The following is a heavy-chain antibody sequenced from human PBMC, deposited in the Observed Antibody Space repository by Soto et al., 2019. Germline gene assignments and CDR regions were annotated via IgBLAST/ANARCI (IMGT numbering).Heavy chain of an antibody. D-gene: IGHD4-17*01. V-gene: IGHV4-59*01. CDR3: ARDRYGDYPPTLDAFDI. CDR2: IYYSGST. CDR1: GGSISSYY. J-gene: IGHJ3*02. Sequence: QVQLQESGPGLVKPSETLSLTCTVSGGSISSYYWSWIRQPPGKGLEWIGYIYYSGSTNYNPSLKSRVTISVDTSKNQFSLKLSSVTAADTAVYYCARDRYGDYPPTLDAFDIWGQGTMVTVSS.